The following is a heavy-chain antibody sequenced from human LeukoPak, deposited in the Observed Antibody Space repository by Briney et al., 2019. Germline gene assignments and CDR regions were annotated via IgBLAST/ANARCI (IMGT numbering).Heavy chain of an antibody. CDR2: INSGGSTL. Sequence: GGSLRLSCAASGFAFSSYEMNWVRQAPGKGLEWVSYINSGGSTLYYADSVKGRFTISRDNAKNSLYLQMNSLRAEDTAVYYCARIHNLGILAHFDYWGQGTLVTVSS. CDR3: ARIHNLGILAHFDY. CDR1: GFAFSSYE. D-gene: IGHD1-1*01. J-gene: IGHJ4*02. V-gene: IGHV3-48*03.